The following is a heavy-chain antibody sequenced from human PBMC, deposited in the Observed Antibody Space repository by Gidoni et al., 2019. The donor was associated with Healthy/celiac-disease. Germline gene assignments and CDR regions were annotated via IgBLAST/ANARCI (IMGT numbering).Heavy chain of an antibody. J-gene: IGHJ3*02. CDR1: GGSISSSSYY. V-gene: IGHV4-39*01. CDR3: ASFYYYDSSGYSDAFDI. Sequence: QLQLQESGPGLVKPSETLSLTCTVSGGSISSSSYYWGWIRQPPGKGLEWIGSIYYSGSTYYNPSLKSRVTISVDTSKNQFSLELSSVTAADTAVYYCASFYYYDSSGYSDAFDIWGQGTMVTVSS. D-gene: IGHD3-22*01. CDR2: IYYSGST.